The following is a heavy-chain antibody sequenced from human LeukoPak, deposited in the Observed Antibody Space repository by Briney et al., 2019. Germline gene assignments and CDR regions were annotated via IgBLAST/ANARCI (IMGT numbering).Heavy chain of an antibody. D-gene: IGHD4-11*01. V-gene: IGHV3-30*18. CDR3: AKSDDYSYPEGFDY. J-gene: IGHJ4*02. CDR2: ISFDENYK. Sequence: GRSLRLSCAASGFTFSSYGMHWVRQAPGKGLEWVAVISFDENYKYYADSVKGRFTISRDNSKNTLYLQMNSLRAEDTAVYYCAKSDDYSYPEGFDYWGQGTLVTVSS. CDR1: GFTFSSYG.